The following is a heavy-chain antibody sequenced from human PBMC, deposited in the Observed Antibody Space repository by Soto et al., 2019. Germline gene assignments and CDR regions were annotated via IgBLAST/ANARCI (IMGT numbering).Heavy chain of an antibody. J-gene: IGHJ4*02. V-gene: IGHV3-73*02. CDR1: GFSFSAAA. Sequence: EVQLVESGGGLVQPGGSLKLSCVASGFSFSAAAMHWVRQASGKGLEWVGRIRSKANNFATAYAASVNGRFTISRDDSKTTAYLQMTSLKTEDTAVYFCAGPGYSNSWYEDYFDYWGQGTLVTVSS. CDR2: IRSKANNFAT. CDR3: AGPGYSNSWYEDYFDY. D-gene: IGHD6-13*01.